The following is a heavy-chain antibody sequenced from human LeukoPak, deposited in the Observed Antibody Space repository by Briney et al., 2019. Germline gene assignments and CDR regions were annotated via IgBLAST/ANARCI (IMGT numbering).Heavy chain of an antibody. V-gene: IGHV3-7*01. CDR1: GFTFSGYW. D-gene: IGHD2-8*02. Sequence: GGSLRLSCAASGFTFSGYWMSWVRQAPGKGLEWVANIKQDGSEKYYVDSVKGRFTISRDNAKNSLYLQMNSLRAEDTAVYYCARDHWSGAPGMDVWGQGTTVTVSS. CDR3: ARDHWSGAPGMDV. J-gene: IGHJ6*02. CDR2: IKQDGSEK.